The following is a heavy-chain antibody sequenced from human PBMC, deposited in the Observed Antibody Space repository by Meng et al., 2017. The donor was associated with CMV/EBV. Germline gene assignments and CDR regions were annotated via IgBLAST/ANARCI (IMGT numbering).Heavy chain of an antibody. Sequence: GESLKISCTVPGVTFSSYWMSWVRQAPGKGLEWVSSISSSSSYIYYADSVKGRFTISRDNAKNSLYLQMNSLRAEDTAVYYCARGRANTFMWVERLPYCSGGSCYDPYYYYYGMDVWGQGTTVTVSS. CDR2: ISSSSSYI. V-gene: IGHV3-21*01. CDR1: GVTFSSYW. J-gene: IGHJ6*02. D-gene: IGHD2-15*01. CDR3: ARGRANTFMWVERLPYCSGGSCYDPYYYYYGMDV.